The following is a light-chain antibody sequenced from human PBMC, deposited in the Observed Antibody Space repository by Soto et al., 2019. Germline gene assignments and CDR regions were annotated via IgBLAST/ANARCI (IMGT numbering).Light chain of an antibody. V-gene: IGKV1-6*01. CDR1: QGIRND. Sequence: AIQMTQSPSSLSASVGDRVTITCRASQGIRNDLGWYQQKPGKAPKFXIYAASSLQSGVPSRFSGSGSGTDFTLTISSLQPEDFATYYCLQDYNYTLTFGGGTKVDIK. J-gene: IGKJ4*01. CDR3: LQDYNYTLT. CDR2: AAS.